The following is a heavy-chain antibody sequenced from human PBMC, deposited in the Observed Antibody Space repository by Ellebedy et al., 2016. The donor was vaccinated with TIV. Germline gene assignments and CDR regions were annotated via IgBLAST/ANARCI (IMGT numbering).Heavy chain of an antibody. J-gene: IGHJ4*02. D-gene: IGHD1-26*01. CDR2: IKEDGSDK. Sequence: GGSLRLXXAASGFTFSSYWMNWVRQAPGKGLEWVANIKEDGSDKYYVDSVKGRFTISRDNAKNSLFLQMNSLRVEDTAVYYCARRIVGANPGDFWGQGTLVTVSS. CDR3: ARRIVGANPGDF. V-gene: IGHV3-7*03. CDR1: GFTFSSYW.